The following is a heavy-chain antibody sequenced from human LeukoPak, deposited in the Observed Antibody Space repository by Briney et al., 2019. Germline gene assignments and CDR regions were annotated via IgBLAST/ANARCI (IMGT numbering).Heavy chain of an antibody. V-gene: IGHV1-2*02. CDR1: GYXFTGYY. CDR2: INPNSGGT. CDR3: ARVGPGIAAAFGY. D-gene: IGHD6-13*01. J-gene: IGHJ4*02. Sequence: ASVKVSCKASGYXFTGYYIHWVRQAPGQGLEWMGWINPNSGGTNYAQKFQGRVTMTRDTSISTAYMELSRLRSDDTAVYYCARVGPGIAAAFGYWGQGTLVTVSS.